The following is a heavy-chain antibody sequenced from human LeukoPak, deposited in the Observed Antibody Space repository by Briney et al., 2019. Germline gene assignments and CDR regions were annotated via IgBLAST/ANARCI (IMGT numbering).Heavy chain of an antibody. Sequence: GGSLRLSCAASGFTFSNYAMNWVRQAPGKGLEWVSTMSGDATSTYYADSVKGRFTISRDNSKNTPYLQMNSLRAEDTAVYYCAKRTSGSSWYSSDYWGQGTLVTVSS. CDR1: GFTFSNYA. CDR2: MSGDATST. V-gene: IGHV3-23*01. CDR3: AKRTSGSSWYSSDY. J-gene: IGHJ4*02. D-gene: IGHD6-13*01.